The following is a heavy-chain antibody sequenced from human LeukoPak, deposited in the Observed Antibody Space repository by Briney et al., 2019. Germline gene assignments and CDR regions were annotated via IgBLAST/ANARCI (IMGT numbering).Heavy chain of an antibody. Sequence: GGSLRLSCAASGFTFSSYPMTWVRQAPGKGPEWVSFISDSGGITYYADSVKGRFTISRDNGKNTLYLQMNSLRAEDTAVYYCARGSTYYDSSGQVPFDYWGQGTLVTVSS. V-gene: IGHV3-23*01. CDR1: GFTFSSYP. CDR2: ISDSGGIT. J-gene: IGHJ4*02. CDR3: ARGSTYYDSSGQVPFDY. D-gene: IGHD3-22*01.